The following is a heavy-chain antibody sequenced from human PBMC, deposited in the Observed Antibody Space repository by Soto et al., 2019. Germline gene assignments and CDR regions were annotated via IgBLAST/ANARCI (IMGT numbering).Heavy chain of an antibody. D-gene: IGHD3-9*01. V-gene: IGHV1-18*01. J-gene: IGHJ3*02. CDR3: ARLLTEGVTYREDAFDI. CDR1: GYTFTSHG. CDR2: ISTFNGKT. Sequence: QVQLVQSGGEVKKPGASVKVSCKASGYTFTSHGISWVRQAPGQGLEWMGWISTFNGKTDYAQKFQGRVTMTADTRTSTGYMELRSLRSDDTAVYYCARLLTEGVTYREDAFDIWGQGTKVTVSS.